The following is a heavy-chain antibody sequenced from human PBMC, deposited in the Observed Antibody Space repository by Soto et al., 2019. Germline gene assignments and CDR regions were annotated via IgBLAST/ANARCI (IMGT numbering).Heavy chain of an antibody. CDR3: ARAYGSGSLSGY. CDR1: GFTFSSYW. V-gene: IGHV3-7*01. J-gene: IGHJ4*02. CDR2: IKQDGSEK. D-gene: IGHD3-10*01. Sequence: EVQLVESGGGLVQPGGSLRLSCAASGFTFSSYWMSWVRQAPGKGLEWVANIKQDGSEKYNVDFVKGRFTISRDNAKKSLYLQMNSLRVEDTDVYYCARAYGSGSLSGYWGQGTLVTVSS.